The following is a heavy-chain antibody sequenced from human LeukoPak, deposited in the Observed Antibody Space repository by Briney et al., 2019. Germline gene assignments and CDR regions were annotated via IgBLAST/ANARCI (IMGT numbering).Heavy chain of an antibody. Sequence: SSETLSLTCTVSGGSISSYYWGWIRQPPGKGLEWIGSIYHSGSTYYNPSLKSRVTISVDTSKNQFSLKLSSVTAADTAVYYCARVGTYDSSGYYSPFFDYWGQGTLVTVSS. D-gene: IGHD3-22*01. J-gene: IGHJ4*02. CDR1: GGSISSYY. CDR2: IYHSGST. CDR3: ARVGTYDSSGYYSPFFDY. V-gene: IGHV4-38-2*02.